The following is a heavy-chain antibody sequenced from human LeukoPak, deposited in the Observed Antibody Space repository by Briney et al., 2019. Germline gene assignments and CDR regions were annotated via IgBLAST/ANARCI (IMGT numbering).Heavy chain of an antibody. CDR2: TRNKANSYTA. CDR1: GFTFSDHY. Sequence: GGSLRLSCAPSGFTFSDHYMDWVRQAPGKGLEWVGRTRNKANSYTAEYAASVKGRFTISRDDSENSLYLQMNSLKTEDTAMYYCATSYYDSRGYYHDYWGRGTLVTVSS. D-gene: IGHD3-22*01. CDR3: ATSYYDSRGYYHDY. V-gene: IGHV3-72*01. J-gene: IGHJ4*02.